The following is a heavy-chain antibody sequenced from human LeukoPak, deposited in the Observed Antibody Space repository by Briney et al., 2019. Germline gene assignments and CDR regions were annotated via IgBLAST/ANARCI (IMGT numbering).Heavy chain of an antibody. CDR1: GFTFSSYG. V-gene: IGHV3-30*18. D-gene: IGHD3-9*01. CDR3: AKDLVSAYYDILTGPIDY. CDR2: ISYDGSNK. J-gene: IGHJ4*02. Sequence: GGSLRLSCAASGFTFSSYGMHWVRQAPGKGLEWVAVISYDGSNKYYADSVKGRFTISRDNSKNTLYLQMNSLRAEDTAVYYCAKDLVSAYYDILTGPIDYWGQGTLVTVSS.